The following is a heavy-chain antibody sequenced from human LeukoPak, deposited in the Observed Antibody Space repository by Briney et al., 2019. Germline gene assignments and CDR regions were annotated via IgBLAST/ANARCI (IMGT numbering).Heavy chain of an antibody. V-gene: IGHV1-2*02. CDR2: INPNGGGT. J-gene: IGHJ1*01. CDR1: GYIFTDYY. CDR3: AKSMSGGLGFFQS. D-gene: IGHD2-15*01. Sequence: ASVKVSCKASGYIFTDYYIHWVRQAPGQGLEWMGWINPNGGGTNYAQNFQGRVTMTRDTSITTTYMELRSLRSDDTAVYYCAKSMSGGLGFFQSWGQGTLVTVSS.